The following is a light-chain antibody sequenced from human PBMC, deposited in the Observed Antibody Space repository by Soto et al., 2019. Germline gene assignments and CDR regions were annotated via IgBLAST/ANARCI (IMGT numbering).Light chain of an antibody. J-gene: IGKJ1*01. CDR1: QYISSSY. CDR3: QHYGSSSWT. Sequence: EIVLTQSPGTLSLSPGERATLSCRASQYISSSYLAWYQHKPGQAPRLLIYGASSRATGIPDRFSGSGSGTDFTLTISRLEPEDFAVYYCQHYGSSSWTFGQGTKVEIK. V-gene: IGKV3-20*01. CDR2: GAS.